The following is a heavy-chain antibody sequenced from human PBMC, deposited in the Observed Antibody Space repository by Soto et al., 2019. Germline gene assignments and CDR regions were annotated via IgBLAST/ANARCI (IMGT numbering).Heavy chain of an antibody. CDR2: ICYSGST. CDR1: GGSISSSSYY. J-gene: IGHJ4*02. CDR3: ARGVVPVYYFDY. D-gene: IGHD2-2*01. V-gene: IGHV4-39*01. Sequence: SETLSLTCTVSGGSISSSSYYWGWIRQPPGKGLEWTGSICYSGSTYYNPSLKSRVTISVDTSKNQFSLKLSSVTAADTAVYYCARGVVPVYYFDYWGQGTLVTVSS.